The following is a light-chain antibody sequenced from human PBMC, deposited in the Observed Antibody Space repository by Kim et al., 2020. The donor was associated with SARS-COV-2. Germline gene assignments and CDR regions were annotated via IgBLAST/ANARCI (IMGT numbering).Light chain of an antibody. CDR1: HGISIC. CDR3: QQANSFPLT. CDR2: AAS. V-gene: IGKV1-12*01. J-gene: IGKJ5*01. Sequence: ASVVDIVPIPGRASHGISICLAWYQQKSGKAPKLLIYAASTLQSGVPSRFSGSRSGTDFTLTISSLQPEDFATYYCQQANSFPLTFGRGTRLEIK.